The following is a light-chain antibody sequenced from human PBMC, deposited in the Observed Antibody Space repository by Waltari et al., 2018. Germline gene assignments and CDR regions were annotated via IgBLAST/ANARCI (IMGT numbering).Light chain of an antibody. CDR1: TAAVTSGHF. J-gene: IGLJ3*02. Sequence: QTVVTQEPSLTVSPGGTVTLTCASSTAAVTSGHFPNWFQQKPAQAPRSLIHSTSTKHTWTPARFSGSLLGDKGALTLSGVQPEDEAEYYCLLYYGGVQVFGGGTKLTVL. CDR2: STS. V-gene: IGLV7-43*01. CDR3: LLYYGGVQV.